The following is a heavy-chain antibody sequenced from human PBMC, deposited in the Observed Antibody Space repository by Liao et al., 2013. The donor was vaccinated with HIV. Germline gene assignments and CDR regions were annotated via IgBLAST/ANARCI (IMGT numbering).Heavy chain of an antibody. D-gene: IGHD3-10*01. CDR1: GGSISSYY. Sequence: QVQLQESGPGLVKPSETLSLTCTVSGGSISSYYWSWIRQPAGKGLEWIGRIYTSGSTNYNPSLRSRVTMSFDTSKNHFYLTLTSVTAADTAIYYCARGAVRGVPLPLDPWGQGILVTVSS. V-gene: IGHV4-4*07. J-gene: IGHJ5*02. CDR3: ARGAVRGVPLPLDP. CDR2: IYTSGST.